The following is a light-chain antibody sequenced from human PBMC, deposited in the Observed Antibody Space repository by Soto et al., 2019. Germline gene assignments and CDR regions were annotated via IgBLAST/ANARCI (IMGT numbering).Light chain of an antibody. CDR1: QSVRSY. CDR3: HQRSDWPPVT. V-gene: IGKV3-11*01. Sequence: EIVLTQSPATLSLSPGERATLSCRASQSVRSYLAWYQQKPGLAPRLLIYDASTRATGIPARFSGSGSGTDFTLTISSLEPEDFAVYYCHQRSDWPPVTFGGGTKVEIK. J-gene: IGKJ4*02. CDR2: DAS.